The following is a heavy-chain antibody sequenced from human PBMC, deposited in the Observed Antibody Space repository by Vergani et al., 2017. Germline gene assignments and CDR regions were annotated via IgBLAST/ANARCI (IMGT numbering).Heavy chain of an antibody. Sequence: QVQLVESGGGVVQPGTSLRLSCVVSGFALNRHAMHWVRQAPGKGLEWVAFIRYDGSNKYYADSVKGRFTISRDNSKNTLYLQMNSLRAEDTAVYYCAKEPGMDVWGQGTTVTVSS. V-gene: IGHV3-30*02. J-gene: IGHJ6*02. CDR1: GFALNRHA. CDR3: AKEPGMDV. CDR2: IRYDGSNK.